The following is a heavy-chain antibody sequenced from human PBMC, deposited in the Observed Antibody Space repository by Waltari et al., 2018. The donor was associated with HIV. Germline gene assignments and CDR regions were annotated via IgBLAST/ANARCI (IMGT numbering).Heavy chain of an antibody. CDR3: AKDLVTRGFFYFYGMHV. Sequence: QVQLEESGGGVVQSGRSLSLTCLAPGFNFSTFVIHWVRQAPGKGLEWVAVISYDGHNKQYADSVKGRFTISRDNSNSTLFLQMSSLRPDDTAVYYCAKDLVTRGFFYFYGMHVWGQGTTVTVSS. CDR2: ISYDGHNK. V-gene: IGHV3-30*18. D-gene: IGHD3-10*01. CDR1: GFNFSTFV. J-gene: IGHJ6*02.